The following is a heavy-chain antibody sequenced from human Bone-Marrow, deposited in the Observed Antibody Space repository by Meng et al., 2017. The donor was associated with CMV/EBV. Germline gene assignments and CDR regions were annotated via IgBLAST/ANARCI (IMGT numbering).Heavy chain of an antibody. CDR3: ARHSSLTMVVTY. D-gene: IGHD4-23*01. CDR2: IYYSGST. J-gene: IGHJ4*02. Sequence: SETLSLTCTVSGGSISSSSYYWGWIRQPPGKGLEWIGSIYYSGSTYYNPSLKSRVTISVDTSKNQFSLKLSSVTAADTAVYYCARHSSLTMVVTYWGQGTRVTVSS. V-gene: IGHV4-39*01. CDR1: GGSISSSSYY.